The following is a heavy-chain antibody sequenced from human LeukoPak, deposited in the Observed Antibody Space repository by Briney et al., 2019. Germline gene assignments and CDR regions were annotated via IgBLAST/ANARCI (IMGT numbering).Heavy chain of an antibody. CDR2: INPSGGST. J-gene: IGHJ6*03. D-gene: IGHD4-11*01. CDR3: ARGRLTTVTTPYYYYYYMDV. V-gene: IGHV1-46*01. CDR1: GYTFTSYY. Sequence: ASVKVSCKASGYTFTSYYMHWVRQAPGQGLEWMGIINPSGGSTSYAQKFQGRVTMTRDMSTSTVYMELSSLRSEDTAVYYCARGRLTTVTTPYYYYYYMDVWGKGTTVTVSS.